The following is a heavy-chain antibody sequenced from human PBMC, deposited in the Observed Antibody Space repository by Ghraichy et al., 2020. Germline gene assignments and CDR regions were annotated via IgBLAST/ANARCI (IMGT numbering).Heavy chain of an antibody. Sequence: ASVKVSCKASGYIFTSYGISWVRQAPGQGLEWMGWIITYNGNTNYAQKFQGRVTMTTDTFTSTAYMELRSLRSDDTAVYYCARDQAYCNGGTCFPSYYWGQGTPVTVSS. V-gene: IGHV1-18*01. CDR1: GYIFTSYG. D-gene: IGHD2-21*01. J-gene: IGHJ4*02. CDR3: ARDQAYCNGGTCFPSYY. CDR2: IITYNGNT.